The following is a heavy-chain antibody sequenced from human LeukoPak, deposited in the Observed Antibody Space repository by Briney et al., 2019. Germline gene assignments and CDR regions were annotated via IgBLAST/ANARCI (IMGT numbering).Heavy chain of an antibody. CDR3: AKGSRVYYDILTGYFDY. CDR2: IRYDGSNK. D-gene: IGHD3-9*01. J-gene: IGHJ4*02. Sequence: GGSLRLSCAASGFTFSSYGMHWVRQAPGKGLEWVAFIRYDGSNKYYADSVKGRFTISRDNSNNTLYLQMNSLRAEDTAVYYCAKGSRVYYDILTGYFDYWGQGTLVSVSS. V-gene: IGHV3-30*02. CDR1: GFTFSSYG.